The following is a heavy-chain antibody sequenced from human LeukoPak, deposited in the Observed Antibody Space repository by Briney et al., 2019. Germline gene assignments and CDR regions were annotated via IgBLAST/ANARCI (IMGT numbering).Heavy chain of an antibody. Sequence: SETLSLTCAVYGGSFSGYYWSWIRQPPGKGMEWIGEINHSGSTNYNPSLKSRVTISVDTSKNQFSLKLSSVTAADTAVYYCARRRYPIAARPTYWFDPWGQGTLVTVSS. CDR2: INHSGST. V-gene: IGHV4-34*01. CDR3: ARRRYPIAARPTYWFDP. CDR1: GGSFSGYY. D-gene: IGHD6-6*01. J-gene: IGHJ5*02.